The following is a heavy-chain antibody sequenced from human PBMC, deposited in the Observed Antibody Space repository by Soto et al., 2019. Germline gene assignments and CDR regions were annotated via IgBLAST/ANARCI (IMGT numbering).Heavy chain of an antibody. CDR1: GGTFSSYA. D-gene: IGHD3-22*01. Sequence: SVKVSCKSSGGTFSSYAISWVRQAPGQGLEWMGGIIPIFGTANYAQKFQGRVTITADESTRTAYMELSSLRSEDTAVYYFAREADYDSSGYYYFYWGQGTLVTVSS. CDR2: IIPIFGTA. CDR3: AREADYDSSGYYYFY. V-gene: IGHV1-69*13. J-gene: IGHJ4*02.